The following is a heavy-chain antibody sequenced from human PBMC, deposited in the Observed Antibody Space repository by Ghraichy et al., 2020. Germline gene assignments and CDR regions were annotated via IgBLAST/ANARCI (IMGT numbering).Heavy chain of an antibody. CDR3: AADLKASNRSYRY. Sequence: ASVKVSCKISGFTFTYLAMHWVRQAPGKGLEWMGGFGLEDGETIYAQKFQGRVIMTEDTSANTAYMELNSLRSQDTAIYYCAADLKASNRSYRYWGQGTLVTGSS. J-gene: IGHJ4*02. V-gene: IGHV1-24*01. D-gene: IGHD3-10*01. CDR1: GFTFTYLA. CDR2: FGLEDGET.